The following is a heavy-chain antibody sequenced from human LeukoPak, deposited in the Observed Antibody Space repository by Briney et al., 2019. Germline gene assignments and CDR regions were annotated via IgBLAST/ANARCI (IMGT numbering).Heavy chain of an antibody. Sequence: SVKVSCKASGCTFSSYAVSWVRQAPGRGFEWMGRIIPVFGTTKYAQMFQGRVTITTDKSTGTAYMELSRLRSGDTAVYYCARERGLVTTTFDSWGQGVLVTVSS. D-gene: IGHD2-21*02. CDR3: ARERGLVTTTFDS. CDR2: IIPVFGTT. J-gene: IGHJ5*01. CDR1: GCTFSSYA. V-gene: IGHV1-69*05.